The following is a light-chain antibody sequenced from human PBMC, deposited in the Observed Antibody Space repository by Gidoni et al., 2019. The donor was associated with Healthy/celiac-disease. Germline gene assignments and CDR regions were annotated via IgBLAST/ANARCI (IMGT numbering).Light chain of an antibody. J-gene: IGKJ1*01. CDR1: QSVSSY. CDR3: QQYLSFWT. CDR2: AAS. V-gene: IGKV3-20*01. Sequence: EIVLTQSPGTLSLSPGERATLSCRASQSVSSYLAWYQQKPGQAPRLVIYAASNRATGIPDRFSGSGSGTDFTLTISRLEPEDFAVYYCQQYLSFWTFGQGTKVEIK.